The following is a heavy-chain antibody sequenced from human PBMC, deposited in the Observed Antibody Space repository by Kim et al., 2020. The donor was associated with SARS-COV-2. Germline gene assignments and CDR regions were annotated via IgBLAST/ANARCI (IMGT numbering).Heavy chain of an antibody. CDR3: ARVPLLWFGERNYYGMDV. J-gene: IGHJ6*02. V-gene: IGHV1-18*01. D-gene: IGHD3-10*01. CDR1: GYTFTSYG. CDR2: ISAYNGNT. Sequence: ASVKVSCKASGYTFTSYGISWVRQAPGQGLEWMGWISAYNGNTNYAQKLQGRVTMTTDTSTSTAYMELRSLRSDDTAVYYCARVPLLWFGERNYYGMDVWGQGTTVTVSS.